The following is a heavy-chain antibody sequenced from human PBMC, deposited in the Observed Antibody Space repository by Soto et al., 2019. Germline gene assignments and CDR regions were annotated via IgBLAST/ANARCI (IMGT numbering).Heavy chain of an antibody. CDR3: ARHMAVWFGFMDV. CDR2: IYPGDSDT. V-gene: IGHV5-51*01. CDR1: GYSFTSYW. D-gene: IGHD3-10*01. J-gene: IGHJ6*02. Sequence: GESLKISCKGSGYSFTSYWIGWVRQMPGKGLEWMGIIYPGDSDTGYSPSFQGQVTISADNSISTAYLQWSSLKASDTAMYYCARHMAVWFGFMDVWGQGTTVTVSS.